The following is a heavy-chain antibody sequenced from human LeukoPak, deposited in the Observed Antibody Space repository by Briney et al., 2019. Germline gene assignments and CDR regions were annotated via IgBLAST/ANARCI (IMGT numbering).Heavy chain of an antibody. CDR3: TGRGDEGVDY. Sequence: PGGSLKLSCAASGFTFSGSAMHWVRQASGKGLEWVGRIRNKANNCATAYDESVKGRFTISRDDSKNTAYLQMNSLKTEDTAVYYCTGRGDEGVDYWGQGTLVTVSS. D-gene: IGHD7-27*01. CDR1: GFTFSGSA. CDR2: IRNKANNCAT. J-gene: IGHJ4*02. V-gene: IGHV3-73*01.